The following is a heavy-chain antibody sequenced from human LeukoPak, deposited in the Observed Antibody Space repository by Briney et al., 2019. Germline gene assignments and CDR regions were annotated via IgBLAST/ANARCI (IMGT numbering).Heavy chain of an antibody. CDR2: IWYDGSNK. CDR1: GFTFSSYG. V-gene: IGHV3-33*01. D-gene: IGHD3-22*01. CDR3: AREGYYYDSSGYYDY. J-gene: IGHJ4*02. Sequence: PGRSLRLSCAASGFTFSSYGMHWVRQAPGKGLEWVAVIWYDGSNKYYADSVKGRFTISRDNSKNTLYLQMNSLRAEDTAVYYCAREGYYYDSSGYYDYWGQGTLVTVSS.